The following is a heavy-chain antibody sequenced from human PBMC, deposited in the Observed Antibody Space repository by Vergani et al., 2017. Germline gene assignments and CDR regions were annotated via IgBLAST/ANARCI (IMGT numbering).Heavy chain of an antibody. D-gene: IGHD3-3*01. Sequence: QVQLVESGGGLVKPGGSLRLSCAASGFTFNDYYMSWIRQAPGKGLEWVSYISSSGSTIYYADSVKGRFTISRDNAKNTLYLQMNSLRAEDTAVYYCARIHDFWSGSYCDAFDIGGQGTMVTGSS. J-gene: IGHJ3*02. CDR2: ISSSGSTI. V-gene: IGHV3-11*01. CDR1: GFTFNDYY. CDR3: ARIHDFWSGSYCDAFDI.